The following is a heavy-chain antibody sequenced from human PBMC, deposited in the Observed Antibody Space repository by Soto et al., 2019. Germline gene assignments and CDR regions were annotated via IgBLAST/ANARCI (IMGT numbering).Heavy chain of an antibody. D-gene: IGHD2-2*01. CDR1: GGSFSGYY. CDR3: ERGSAIVVVPSARRFDY. CDR2: INHSGST. J-gene: IGHJ4*02. V-gene: IGHV4-34*01. Sequence: QVQLQQWGAGLLKPSETLSLTCAVYGGSFSGYYWSWIRQPPGTGLEWIGEINHSGSTNYNPSLKSRVTISVDTSKNQFALKLSSVTAADTAVYYCERGSAIVVVPSARRFDYWGQGTLVTVSS.